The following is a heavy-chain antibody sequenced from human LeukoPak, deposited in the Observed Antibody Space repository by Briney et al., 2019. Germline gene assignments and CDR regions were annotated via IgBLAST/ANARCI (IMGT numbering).Heavy chain of an antibody. Sequence: PSDTLSLTCAVYGGSFSGYYWSWIRQPPGKGLEWIGEINHSGSTNFNPSLKGPVTISVDTSKNQFSLKLSSVTATDTAVYYCAREPFYYYGSGSYHPKNRTYFDYWGQGTLVTVSS. D-gene: IGHD3-10*01. CDR1: GGSFSGYY. CDR2: INHSGST. J-gene: IGHJ4*02. CDR3: AREPFYYYGSGSYHPKNRTYFDY. V-gene: IGHV4-34*01.